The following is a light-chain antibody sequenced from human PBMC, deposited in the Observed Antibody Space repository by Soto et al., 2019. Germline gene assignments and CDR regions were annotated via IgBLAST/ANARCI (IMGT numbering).Light chain of an antibody. Sequence: QSVLTQPASLSGSPGQSITISCTGTSSDVGGYNFVSWYQQHPDKAPKLMIYDVTNRPSGVSNRFSGSKSGNTASLTISGLQAEDEPDYYCTSYTSISTYVFGTGTKVTVL. CDR1: SSDVGGYNF. J-gene: IGLJ1*01. CDR3: TSYTSISTYV. V-gene: IGLV2-14*01. CDR2: DVT.